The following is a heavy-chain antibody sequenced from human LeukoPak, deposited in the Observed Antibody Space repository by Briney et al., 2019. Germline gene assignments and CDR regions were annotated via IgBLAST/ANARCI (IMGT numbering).Heavy chain of an antibody. CDR3: AGATAGSIDH. D-gene: IGHD1-1*01. J-gene: IGHJ4*02. CDR1: VYSVSSNSAS. CDR2: TYYRSKWYN. Sequence: SQSLSLTCAISVYSVSSNSASWNWIRQSPSRGLEWLGRTYYRSKWYNDYAVSVKGRITVNPDTSKNHFSLQLKSVTPEDTAVYYCAGATAGSIDHWGEGTLVTVSS. V-gene: IGHV6-1*01.